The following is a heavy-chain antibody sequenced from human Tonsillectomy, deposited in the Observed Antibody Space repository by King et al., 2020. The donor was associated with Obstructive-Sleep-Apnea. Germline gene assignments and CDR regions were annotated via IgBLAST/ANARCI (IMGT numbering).Heavy chain of an antibody. CDR1: GGPISSTNW. D-gene: IGHD2/OR15-2a*01. CDR3: ASGNSTSPGY. J-gene: IGHJ4*02. V-gene: IGHV4-4*02. CDR2: IYHSGST. Sequence: HVQLQESGPGLVKPSGTLSLTCAVSGGPISSTNWWSWVRQPPGKGLEWIGEIYHSGSTNYNPSLKNRVTISIDKSENQFSLKLTSMTAADTAVYYCASGNSTSPGYWGQGTLVTVSS.